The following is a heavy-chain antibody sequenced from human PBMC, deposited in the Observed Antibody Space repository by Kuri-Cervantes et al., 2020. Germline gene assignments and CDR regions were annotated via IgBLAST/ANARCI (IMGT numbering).Heavy chain of an antibody. CDR3: ARPSLRLAVAGGWFDP. D-gene: IGHD6-19*01. V-gene: IGHV4-61*01. CDR1: GASVSSGSSLYY. J-gene: IGHJ5*02. Sequence: SETLSFTCVVSGASVSSGSSLYYWSWIRQPPGKGLEWIGYISYNGSTNYNPSLKGRVSISVDKSKNQFSLKLSSVTAADTAVYYCARPSLRLAVAGGWFDPWGQGTLVTVSS. CDR2: ISYNGST.